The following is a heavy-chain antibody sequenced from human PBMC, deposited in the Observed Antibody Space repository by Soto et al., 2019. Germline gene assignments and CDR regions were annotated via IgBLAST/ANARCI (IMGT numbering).Heavy chain of an antibody. V-gene: IGHV4-59*01. CDR1: GGSISRYY. Sequence: QVQLQESGPGLVKPSETLSLTCTVSGGSISRYYWSWIRQPPGKGLERIGHIYDSGTANYNPSLKSRVSRSVHTSENPFSLSLSSVTAAATAMYYCYGSGGNWGQGALVTDSS. CDR3: YGSGGN. D-gene: IGHD1-26*01. CDR2: IYDSGTA. J-gene: IGHJ4*02.